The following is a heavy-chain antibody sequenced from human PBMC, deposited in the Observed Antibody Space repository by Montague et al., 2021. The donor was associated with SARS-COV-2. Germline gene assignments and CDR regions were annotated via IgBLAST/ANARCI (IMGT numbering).Heavy chain of an antibody. V-gene: IGHV3-30-3*01. CDR2: ISYDGSNK. Sequence: SLRLSCAASGFTFSSYAMHWVRQAPGKGLEWVAVISYDGSNKYYADSVKGRFTISRDNSKNTLCLQMNSLRAEDTAVYYCASGVLRYFDWLLYGGFDYWGQGTLVTVSS. D-gene: IGHD3-9*01. CDR1: GFTFSSYA. CDR3: ASGVLRYFDWLLYGGFDY. J-gene: IGHJ4*02.